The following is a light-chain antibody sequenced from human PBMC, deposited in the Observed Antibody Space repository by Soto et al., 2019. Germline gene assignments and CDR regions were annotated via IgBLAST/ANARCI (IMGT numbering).Light chain of an antibody. J-gene: IGLJ7*01. Sequence: QSVVTQPPSASGTPGQRVTISCSGSSSNIGSNYVYWYQHLPGTAPKVLNYKNNHRPSGVPDRFSGSKSDTSASLAISGLRSEDEAHYYCAVWDDSLSGVVFGGGTQRTVL. CDR2: KNN. CDR3: AVWDDSLSGVV. CDR1: SSNIGSNY. V-gene: IGLV1-47*01.